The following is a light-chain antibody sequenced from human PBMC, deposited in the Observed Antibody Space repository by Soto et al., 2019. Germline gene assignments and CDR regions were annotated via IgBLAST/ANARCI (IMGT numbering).Light chain of an antibody. CDR2: EVT. V-gene: IGLV2-14*01. J-gene: IGLJ3*02. Sequence: QSALTQPASVSGSPGQSIIISCTGTSSDVGGYNYVSWYQQYPGKAPKLLIYEVTNRPSGVSTRFSGSKSGTTASLTISGLQTEDEADYYCNSYTSSTTWVFGGGTKLTVL. CDR1: SSDVGGYNY. CDR3: NSYTSSTTWV.